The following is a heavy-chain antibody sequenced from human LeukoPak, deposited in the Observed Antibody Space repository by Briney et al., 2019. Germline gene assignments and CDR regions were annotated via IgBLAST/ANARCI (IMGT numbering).Heavy chain of an antibody. CDR3: ARAYSSGVYEYFHH. D-gene: IGHD6-25*01. J-gene: IGHJ1*01. V-gene: IGHV4-38-2*02. CDR2: IYHSGST. Sequence: SETLSLTCTVSGYSISSGYYWGWIRQPPGKGLEWIGSIYHSGSTYYNPSLKSRVTISVDTSKNQSSLKLSSVTAADTALYYCARAYSSGVYEYFHHWGQGTLVTVSS. CDR1: GYSISSGYY.